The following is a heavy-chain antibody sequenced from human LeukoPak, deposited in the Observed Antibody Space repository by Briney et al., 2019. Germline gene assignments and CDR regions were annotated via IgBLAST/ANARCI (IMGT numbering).Heavy chain of an antibody. CDR3: ARDPEPYYYDSSGYLSLNWFDP. D-gene: IGHD3-22*01. J-gene: IGHJ5*02. Sequence: GGSLRLSCAASGFTFSSYGMHWVRQAPGKGLEWVAVIWYDGSSKYYADSVKGRFTISRDNSKNTLYLQMNSLRAEYTAVYYCARDPEPYYYDSSGYLSLNWFDPWGQGTLVTVSS. V-gene: IGHV3-33*01. CDR2: IWYDGSSK. CDR1: GFTFSSYG.